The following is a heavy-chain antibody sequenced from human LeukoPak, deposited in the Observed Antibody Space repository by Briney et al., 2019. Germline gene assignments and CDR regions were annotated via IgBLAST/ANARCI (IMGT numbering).Heavy chain of an antibody. CDR3: AKGRDAD. J-gene: IGHJ4*02. Sequence: PGGSLRLSCAASGFTFSNYGMAWFRQAPGKGLEWVSTISGSGGSTYYADSVKGRFTISRDNSKNTLYVQMNSLRAEDTAVYYCAKGRDADWGQGTLVTDPS. D-gene: IGHD6-25*01. CDR2: ISGSGGST. CDR1: GFTFSNYG. V-gene: IGHV3-23*01.